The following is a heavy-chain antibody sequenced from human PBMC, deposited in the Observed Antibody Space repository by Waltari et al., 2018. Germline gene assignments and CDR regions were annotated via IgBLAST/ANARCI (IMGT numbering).Heavy chain of an antibody. D-gene: IGHD2-15*01. J-gene: IGHJ4*02. CDR2: VHSSGRT. V-gene: IGHV4-4*02. CDR1: GESMSSTDW. Sequence: QLQLQQSGPGLVKPSESLSLTCAVSGESMSSTDWWSWVRQSTGKGLEWIGQVHSSGRTNYNPSLASRVTISIDTSNNQFSLKMPSPTAADTAIYYCARDRGRGIYLDSWGQGTLV. CDR3: ARDRGRGIYLDS.